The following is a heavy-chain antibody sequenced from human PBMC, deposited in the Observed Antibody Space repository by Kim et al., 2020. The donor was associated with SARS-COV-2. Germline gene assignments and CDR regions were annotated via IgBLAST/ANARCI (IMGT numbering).Heavy chain of an antibody. J-gene: IGHJ4*02. Sequence: GGSLRLSCAASGFSISSYWMDWVRQAPGKGLEWVANINEDGSDENYVDSVKGRFTISRDTAKNALYLQMNSLRAEDTAVYYCARESSSVEGDYWGQGTLVTVST. CDR1: GFSISSYW. D-gene: IGHD6-19*01. CDR3: ARESSSVEGDY. V-gene: IGHV3-7*01. CDR2: INEDGSDE.